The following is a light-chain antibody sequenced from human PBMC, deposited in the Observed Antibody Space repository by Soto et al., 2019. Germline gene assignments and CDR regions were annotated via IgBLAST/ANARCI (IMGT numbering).Light chain of an antibody. CDR1: QTVINNQ. J-gene: IGKJ5*01. CDR2: AAS. Sequence: EIVLTQSPGTLSFSPGERATLSCRASQTVINNQLAWYQQTPGQAPRLLIYAASSRATGIPGRFSGSGSGTDFTLTITRLEPEDSAVYYCQQYGSSGGITFGHGTRLEIK. V-gene: IGKV3-20*01. CDR3: QQYGSSGGIT.